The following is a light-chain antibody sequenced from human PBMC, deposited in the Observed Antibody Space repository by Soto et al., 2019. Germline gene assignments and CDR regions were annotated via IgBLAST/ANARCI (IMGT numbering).Light chain of an antibody. V-gene: IGKV1-39*01. Sequence: DIQLTQSPSSLSASVGDRVSITCRTSQTISTFLNWYHHRPGQAPKLLIYSISNLQSGVPSRFSGGGAGTEFTLTISSLQPEDFGSYSCQQTYNIPRTFGGGTRVQIK. CDR3: QQTYNIPRT. CDR2: SIS. J-gene: IGKJ4*01. CDR1: QTISTF.